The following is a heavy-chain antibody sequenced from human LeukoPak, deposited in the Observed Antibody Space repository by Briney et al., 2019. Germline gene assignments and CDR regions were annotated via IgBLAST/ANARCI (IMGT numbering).Heavy chain of an antibody. CDR1: GFILSDYW. D-gene: IGHD6-6*01. Sequence: GGSLRLSCAASGFILSDYWMSWVRQAPGKGLVWVSRINIDGSSTLYADSVRGRFTISRDNAKNTLYLQMNSLRAEDTAMYYCARVGRDYSSSSPPDYWGQGTLVTVSS. CDR2: INIDGSST. CDR3: ARVGRDYSSSSPPDY. V-gene: IGHV3-74*01. J-gene: IGHJ4*02.